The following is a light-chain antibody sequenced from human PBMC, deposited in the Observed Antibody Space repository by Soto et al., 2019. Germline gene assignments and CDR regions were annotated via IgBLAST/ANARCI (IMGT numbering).Light chain of an antibody. CDR1: IANIGSNT. CDR2: NDD. V-gene: IGLV1-44*01. J-gene: IGLJ2*01. CDR3: AVWDDSLGGFVA. Sequence: QSVLTQPPSASGAPGQSVSISCSGSIANIGSNTVNWYQQLPGTAPRLLIYNDDRRPSGVPDRFSGSKSGTSASLAICGLQTDDEADYHCAVWDDSLGGFVAFGGVTTLTVL.